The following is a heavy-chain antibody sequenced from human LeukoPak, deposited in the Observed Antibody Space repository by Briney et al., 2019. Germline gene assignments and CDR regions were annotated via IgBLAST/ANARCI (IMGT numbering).Heavy chain of an antibody. D-gene: IGHD2-15*01. CDR1: GFTFSNYA. J-gene: IGHJ4*02. Sequence: GGSLRLSCAASGFTFSNYAMSWVRQAPGKGLECVSGISGSGGSTYYADSVKGRFTISRDNSKNTLYLQMNSLRAEDTAIYYCAKGCGGSCYSEFDYWGQGTLVPVSS. V-gene: IGHV3-23*01. CDR2: ISGSGGST. CDR3: AKGCGGSCYSEFDY.